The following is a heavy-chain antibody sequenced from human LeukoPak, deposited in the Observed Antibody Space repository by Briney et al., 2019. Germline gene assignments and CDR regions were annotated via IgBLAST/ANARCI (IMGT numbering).Heavy chain of an antibody. CDR3: AKGPYGGFGELAYYYYYMDV. CDR2: ISGSGGST. CDR1: GFTFSSYG. V-gene: IGHV3-23*01. D-gene: IGHD3-10*01. J-gene: IGHJ6*03. Sequence: GGSLRLSCAASGFTFSSYGMSWVRQAPGKGLEWVSAISGSGGSTYYADSVKGRFTISRDNSKNTLYLQMNSLRAEDTAAYYCAKGPYGGFGELAYYYYYMDVWGKGTTVTISS.